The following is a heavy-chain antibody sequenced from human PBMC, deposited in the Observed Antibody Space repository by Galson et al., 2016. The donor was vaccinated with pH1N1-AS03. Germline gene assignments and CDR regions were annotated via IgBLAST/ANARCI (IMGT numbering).Heavy chain of an antibody. Sequence: PALVKPTQTLTLTCTVSGFSLSTSGVGVGWIRQPPGKALEWLALIYWDDDKRYSPSLKSRLTITKDTSTNQVVLTMTNVDPVDTATYYCGHLQTALAFEIWGQGTMVTVSS. V-gene: IGHV2-5*02. CDR3: GHLQTALAFEI. J-gene: IGHJ3*02. CDR1: GFSLSTSGVG. CDR2: IYWDDDK.